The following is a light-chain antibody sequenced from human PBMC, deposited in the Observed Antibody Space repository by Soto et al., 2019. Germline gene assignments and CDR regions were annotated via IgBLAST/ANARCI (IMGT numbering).Light chain of an antibody. Sequence: VLTQSSSASASLGSSVKLTCTLTSGHSSYIIAWHQQQPGKAPRYLMKLEGSGSYNKGSGVPDPFSGSSSGADISNLQSEGEPDYYCETRDNNTRVFGGGTKLTVL. CDR2: LEGSGSY. CDR1: SGHSSYI. CDR3: ETRDNNTRV. V-gene: IGLV4-60*03. J-gene: IGLJ3*02.